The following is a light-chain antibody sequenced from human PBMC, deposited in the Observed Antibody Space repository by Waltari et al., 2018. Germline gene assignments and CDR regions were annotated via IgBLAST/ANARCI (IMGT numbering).Light chain of an antibody. J-gene: IGLJ2*01. CDR3: QSGDNSGTNRVL. V-gene: IGLV3-25*03. CDR1: ALPKQY. CDR2: KDR. Sequence: SYELTQPPSVSVSPGQTARITCSGDALPKQYVYWYQQKSGQATILVMYKDRERPSGIPERFSGSSSGTTVTLTISGVQAEDEADYYCQSGDNSGTNRVLFGGGTKLTVL.